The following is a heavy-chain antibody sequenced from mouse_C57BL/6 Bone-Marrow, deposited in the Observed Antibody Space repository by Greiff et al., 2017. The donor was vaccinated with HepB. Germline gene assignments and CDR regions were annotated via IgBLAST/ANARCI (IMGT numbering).Heavy chain of an antibody. CDR2: INYDGSST. CDR1: GFTFSDYY. J-gene: IGHJ1*03. CDR3: ASGLPPYCDV. D-gene: IGHD2-10*01. V-gene: IGHV5-16*01. Sequence: EVQLVESEGGLVQPGSSMKLSCTASGFTFSDYYMAWVRQIPEKGLEWVANINYDGSSTYYLDSLKSRFIISRDNAKNILYLQMSSLKSEDTATYYCASGLPPYCDVWGTGTTITVSS.